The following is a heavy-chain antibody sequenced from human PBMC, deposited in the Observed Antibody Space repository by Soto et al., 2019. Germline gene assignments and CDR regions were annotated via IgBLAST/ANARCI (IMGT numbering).Heavy chain of an antibody. CDR1: GAAIDSHY. CDR2: VFYSGST. Sequence: PSDTLSLTCTVSGAAIDSHYWSWIRQPPGKGLEWIGQVFYSGSTNYNPSLKSRVSISINRRRNQFSLNLSSVTAGDRAVYYCDRCGGYDPLDYWGRGVLVNISS. CDR3: DRCGGYDPLDY. V-gene: IGHV4-59*07. D-gene: IGHD2-21*01. J-gene: IGHJ4*02.